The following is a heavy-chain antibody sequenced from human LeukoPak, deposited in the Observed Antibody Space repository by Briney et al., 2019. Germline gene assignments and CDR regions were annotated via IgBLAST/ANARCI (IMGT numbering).Heavy chain of an antibody. J-gene: IGHJ4*02. V-gene: IGHV3-9*01. CDR1: GFTFDDYG. Sequence: GGSLRLSCAASGFTFDDYGMHWVRQAPGKGLEWVSGISWNSGSIGYADSVKGRFTISRDNAKNSLYLQMNSLRAEDTALYYCAKASDYYDSSGYFDYWGQGTLVTVSS. D-gene: IGHD3-22*01. CDR3: AKASDYYDSSGYFDY. CDR2: ISWNSGSI.